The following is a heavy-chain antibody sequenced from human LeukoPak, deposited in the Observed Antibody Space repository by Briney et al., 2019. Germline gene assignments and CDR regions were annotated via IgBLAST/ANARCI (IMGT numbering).Heavy chain of an antibody. CDR2: IYYTGST. Sequence: SETLSLTCSVSGGSVSSGDHYWTWIRQSPGKGLEWIGYIYYTGSTNYNPSLKSRVTISVDTSKNQFSLKLSSVTAADTAVYYCARDGRLGRRYRSVGGFDPWGQGTLVTVSS. D-gene: IGHD1-1*01. CDR3: ARDGRLGRRYRSVGGFDP. CDR1: GGSVSSGDHY. V-gene: IGHV4-61*08. J-gene: IGHJ5*02.